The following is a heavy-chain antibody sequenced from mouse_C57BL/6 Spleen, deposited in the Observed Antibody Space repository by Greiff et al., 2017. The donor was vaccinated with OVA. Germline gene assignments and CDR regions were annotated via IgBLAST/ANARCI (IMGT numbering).Heavy chain of an antibody. J-gene: IGHJ2*01. CDR3: TGRSYFDY. V-gene: IGHV6-3*01. CDR2: IRLKSDNYAT. CDR1: GFTFSNYW. Sequence: EVNVVESGGGLVQPGGSMKLSCVASGFTFSNYWMNWVRQSPEKGLEWVAQIRLKSDNYATHYAESVKGRFTISRDDSKSSVYLQMNNLRAEDTGIYYCTGRSYFDYWGQGTTLTVSS.